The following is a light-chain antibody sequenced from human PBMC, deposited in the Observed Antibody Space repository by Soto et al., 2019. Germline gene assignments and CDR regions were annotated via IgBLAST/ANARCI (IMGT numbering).Light chain of an antibody. CDR3: QQYNSAPIT. V-gene: IGKV1-27*01. CDR2: AAS. Sequence: DIPMTQSPSSLSASVGDRVTITCRASQGISYYFAWYQQKPGKVPKLLIYAASTLQSGVPSRFSGSGSGTDFTLTITSLQPEDVATYYCQQYNSAPITFGVGIKVEMK. J-gene: IGKJ4*01. CDR1: QGISYY.